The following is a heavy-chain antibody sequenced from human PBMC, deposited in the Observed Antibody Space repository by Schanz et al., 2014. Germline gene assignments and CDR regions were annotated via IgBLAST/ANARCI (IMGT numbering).Heavy chain of an antibody. Sequence: EVQLVESGGGLIQPGGSLRLSCAVSGFTVNTNYMSWVRQAPGKGLEWISSMYINSGSTQYADSVKGRFIISRDSSKNTLFLQMNSLRAEDTAVYYCVRNSGYGGFGWSQYHYYGMDVWGQGTAVTVSS. J-gene: IGHJ6*02. CDR1: GFTVNTNY. CDR2: MYINSGST. V-gene: IGHV3-53*01. CDR3: VRNSGYGGFGWSQYHYYGMDV. D-gene: IGHD3-16*01.